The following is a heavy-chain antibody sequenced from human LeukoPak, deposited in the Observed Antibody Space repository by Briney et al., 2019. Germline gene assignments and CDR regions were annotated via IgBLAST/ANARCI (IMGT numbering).Heavy chain of an antibody. CDR2: ISGSGVTT. D-gene: IGHD6-19*01. V-gene: IGHV3-23*01. J-gene: IGHJ3*02. CDR1: GLTFSSYA. CDR3: AKTSGFQEGAFDI. Sequence: PGGSLRLSCAASGLTFSSYAMSWVRQAPGKGLEWVSSISGSGVTTYYAGSVKGRFTISRDNSKNTLFLQMNSLRAEDTTVYYCAKTSGFQEGAFDIWGQGTMVTVSS.